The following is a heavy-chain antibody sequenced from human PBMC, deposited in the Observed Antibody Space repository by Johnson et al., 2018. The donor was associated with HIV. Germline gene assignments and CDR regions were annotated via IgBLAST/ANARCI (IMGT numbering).Heavy chain of an antibody. CDR2: IYSGGSI. CDR1: DFTVSGNY. Sequence: MLLVESGGGLIQPGGSLRLSCAASDFTVSGNYMSWVRQAPGKGLEWVSVIYSGGSIYYADSVKGRFSISRDNSKNTLYLQMNSLRVEDTAVYYCAREGAWEVRPGAFDIWGQGTMVTVSS. V-gene: IGHV3-53*01. CDR3: AREGAWEVRPGAFDI. D-gene: IGHD1-26*01. J-gene: IGHJ3*02.